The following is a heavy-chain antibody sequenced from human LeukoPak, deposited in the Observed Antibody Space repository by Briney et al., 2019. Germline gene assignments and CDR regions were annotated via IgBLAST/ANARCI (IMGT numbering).Heavy chain of an antibody. V-gene: IGHV3-7*01. Sequence: GGSLRLSCAASGFTFSNFWMSWVRQAPGKGLEWVANIRQDGNEKYYVDSVKGRFTISRDNTKNSLYLQMNSLRAEDTAVYYCARDEPGFGEVLVYWGQGTLVTVSS. D-gene: IGHD3-10*01. CDR1: GFTFSNFW. CDR2: IRQDGNEK. CDR3: ARDEPGFGEVLVY. J-gene: IGHJ4*02.